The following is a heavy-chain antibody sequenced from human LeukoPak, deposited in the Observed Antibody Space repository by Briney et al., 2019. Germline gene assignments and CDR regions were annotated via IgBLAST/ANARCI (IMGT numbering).Heavy chain of an antibody. CDR1: GFSISSYS. D-gene: IGHD4-23*01. CDR3: ACDLMRDYGGNSDHFDY. J-gene: IGHJ4*02. CDR2: ISSNSSTI. V-gene: IGHV3-48*01. Sequence: GASLRLSCAASGFSISSYSMSWVRQAPGKGLEWVLYISSNSSTIYYADSENGLFTISRDNAKNSLYLQMNSLRAEDTAVYYCACDLMRDYGGNSDHFDYWGQGTLVTVSS.